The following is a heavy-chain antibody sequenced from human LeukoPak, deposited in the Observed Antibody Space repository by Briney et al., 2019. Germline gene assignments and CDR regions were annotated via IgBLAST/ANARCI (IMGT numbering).Heavy chain of an antibody. Sequence: GGSLRLSCAASGFTFSNYAIHWVRQAPGKGLEWVTVISYDGSNKYYADSVKGRFTISRDTSKNALYLQMNSLRAEDTAVYYCTTSSPQNYFDYWGQGTPVTVSS. V-gene: IGHV3-30-3*01. CDR3: TTSSPQNYFDY. J-gene: IGHJ4*02. CDR1: GFTFSNYA. CDR2: ISYDGSNK. D-gene: IGHD1-26*01.